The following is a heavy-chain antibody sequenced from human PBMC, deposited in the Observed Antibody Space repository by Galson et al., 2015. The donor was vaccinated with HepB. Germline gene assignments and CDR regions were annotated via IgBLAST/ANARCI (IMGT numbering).Heavy chain of an antibody. CDR2: ISAYNGNT. CDR3: ARDDSGSFPDYFDY. V-gene: IGHV1-18*01. J-gene: IGHJ4*02. CDR1: GYTFSSYG. D-gene: IGHD1-26*01. Sequence: SVKVSCKASGYTFSSYGISWVRQAPGQGLEWMSWISAYNGNTHYAQEFQGRVTMTTDTSTSTAYMELRSLRSDDTAVYYCARDDSGSFPDYFDYWGQGTLVTVS.